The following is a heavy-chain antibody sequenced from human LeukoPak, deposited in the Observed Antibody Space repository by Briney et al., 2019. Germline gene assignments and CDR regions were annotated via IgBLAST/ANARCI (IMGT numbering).Heavy chain of an antibody. CDR1: GYSISSGYY. CDR3: ARPAATGYYFDY. V-gene: IGHV4-38-2*01. J-gene: IGHJ4*02. CDR2: IYHSGST. D-gene: IGHD2-15*01. Sequence: PSETLSLTCAVSGYSISSGYYWGWIRQPPGEGLEWIGSIYHSGSTYYNPSLKSRVTISVDTSKNQFSLKLSSVTAADTAAYYCARPAATGYYFDYWGQGTLVTVSS.